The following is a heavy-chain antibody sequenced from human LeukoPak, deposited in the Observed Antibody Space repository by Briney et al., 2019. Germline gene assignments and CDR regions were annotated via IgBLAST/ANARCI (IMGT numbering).Heavy chain of an antibody. CDR3: ASGKDYEST. V-gene: IGHV1-69*13. CDR2: IIPIFGTA. Sequence: SVKVSCKASGYTFTSYGISWVRQAPGQGLEWMGGIIPIFGTANYAQKFQGRVTITADESTSTAYMELSSLRSEDTAVYYCASGKDYESTWGQGTMITVSS. J-gene: IGHJ3*01. D-gene: IGHD4-17*01. CDR1: GYTFTSYG.